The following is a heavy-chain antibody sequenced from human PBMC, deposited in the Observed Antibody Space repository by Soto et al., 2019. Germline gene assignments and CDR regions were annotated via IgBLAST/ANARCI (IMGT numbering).Heavy chain of an antibody. J-gene: IGHJ4*02. CDR3: TRDRGIAARPLYFDY. CDR2: IRSKAYGGTT. D-gene: IGHD6-6*01. CDR1: GFTFGDYA. V-gene: IGHV3-49*04. Sequence: GGSLRLSCTASGFTFGDYAMSWVRQAPGKGLEWVGFIRSKAYGGTTEYAASVKGRFTISRDDSKSIACLQMNSLKTEDTAVYYCTRDRGIAARPLYFDYWGQGTLVTVSS.